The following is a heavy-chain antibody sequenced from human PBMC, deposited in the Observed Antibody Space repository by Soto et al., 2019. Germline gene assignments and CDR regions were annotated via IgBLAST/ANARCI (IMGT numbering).Heavy chain of an antibody. D-gene: IGHD3-22*01. CDR1: GGSISSYY. J-gene: IGHJ6*02. CDR2: IYYSGST. CDR3: AREYYYDSSGYYWSSGMDV. V-gene: IGHV4-59*01. Sequence: PSETLSLTRTVSGGSISSYYWSWIRQPPGKGLEWIGHIYYSGSTNYNPSLKSRVTISVDTSKNQFSLKLSSVTAADTAVYYCAREYYYDSSGYYWSSGMDVWGQGTTVTVSS.